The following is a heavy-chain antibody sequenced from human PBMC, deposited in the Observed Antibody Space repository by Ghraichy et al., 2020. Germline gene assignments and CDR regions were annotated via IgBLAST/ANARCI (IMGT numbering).Heavy chain of an antibody. CDR3: AREEPTMMRAGNDAFDI. J-gene: IGHJ3*02. Sequence: GGSLRLSCAASGFTFSSYSMNWVRQAPGKGLEWVSSISSSSSYIYYADSVKGRFTISRDNAKNSLYLQMNSLGAEDTAVYYCAREEPTMMRAGNDAFDIWGQGTMVTVSS. CDR1: GFTFSSYS. CDR2: ISSSSSYI. V-gene: IGHV3-21*01. D-gene: IGHD3-22*01.